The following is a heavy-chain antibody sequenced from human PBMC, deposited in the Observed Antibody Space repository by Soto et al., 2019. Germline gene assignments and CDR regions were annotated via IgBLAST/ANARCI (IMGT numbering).Heavy chain of an antibody. CDR3: ARHLRVGPGIALDI. CDR2: IYYSGST. J-gene: IGHJ3*02. Sequence: SETLSLTCTVSGGSISSYYWSWIRQPPGKGLEWIGYIYYSGSTNYNPSLKSRVRLSVDTSTNHLSLHLSSVTAADTAVYFCARHLRVGPGIALDIWGQGTTVTVSS. CDR1: GGSISSYY. V-gene: IGHV4-59*08. D-gene: IGHD1-26*01.